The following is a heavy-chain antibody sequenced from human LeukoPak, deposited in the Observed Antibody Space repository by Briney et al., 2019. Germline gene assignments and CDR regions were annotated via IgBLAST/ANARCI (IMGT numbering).Heavy chain of an antibody. D-gene: IGHD2-15*01. V-gene: IGHV4-61*02. CDR3: VRGQGNCSGGSCYYLEL. Sequence: PSETLSLTCSGSGYSMTTDFHYYTWIRQPAGKSLEWLGRIHTRGTFDYNPSVKSRVTISSDTSKSQFSLRLTPVTVADTAVYYCVRGQGNCSGGSCYYLELWGQGTLVTVSS. J-gene: IGHJ4*02. CDR2: IHTRGTF. CDR1: GYSMTTDFHY.